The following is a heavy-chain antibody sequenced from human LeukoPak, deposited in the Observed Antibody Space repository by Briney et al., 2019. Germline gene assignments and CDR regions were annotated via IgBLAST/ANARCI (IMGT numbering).Heavy chain of an antibody. D-gene: IGHD3-22*01. V-gene: IGHV1-69*13. Sequence: ASVKVSCKASGGTFSSYAISWVRQAPGQVLEWMGGIIPIFGTANYAQKFQGRVTITADESTSTAYMELRSLTSDDTAVYYCARVRDYYASSDYSDYWGQGTLVTVSS. CDR2: IIPIFGTA. CDR1: GGTFSSYA. CDR3: ARVRDYYASSDYSDY. J-gene: IGHJ4*02.